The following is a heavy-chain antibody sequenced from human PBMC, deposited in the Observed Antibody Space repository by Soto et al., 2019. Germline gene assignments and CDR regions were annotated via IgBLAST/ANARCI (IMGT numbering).Heavy chain of an antibody. CDR2: IIPIFGTA. CDR3: ARGLDSSGYNYYYGMDV. V-gene: IGHV1-69*12. Sequence: QVQLVQSGAEVKKPRSSVKVSCKASGGTFSSYAISWVRQAPGQGLEWMGGIIPIFGTANYAQKFQGRVTITADESTSTAYMELSSLRSEDTAVYYCARGLDSSGYNYYYGMDVWGQGTTVTVSS. J-gene: IGHJ6*02. CDR1: GGTFSSYA. D-gene: IGHD3-22*01.